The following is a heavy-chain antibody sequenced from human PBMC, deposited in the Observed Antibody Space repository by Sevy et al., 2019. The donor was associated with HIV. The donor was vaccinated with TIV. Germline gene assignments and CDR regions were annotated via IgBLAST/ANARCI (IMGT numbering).Heavy chain of an antibody. Sequence: ASVKVSCETSGYTFTSYEINWVRLVSGQGLEEMGWINPNTGKTGYVQKFQGRFTMTVDTSKTTAYMELSNLKPDDTAMYYCSRRAFNDYWGQGTLVTVSS. V-gene: IGHV1-8*01. J-gene: IGHJ4*02. CDR2: INPNTGKT. CDR1: GYTFTSYE. CDR3: SRRAFNDY.